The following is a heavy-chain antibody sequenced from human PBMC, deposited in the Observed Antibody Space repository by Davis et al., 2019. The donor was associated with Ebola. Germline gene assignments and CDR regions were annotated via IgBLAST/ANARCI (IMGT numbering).Heavy chain of an antibody. Sequence: GESLKISCAASGFTFSSYGMHWVRQAPGKGLEWVAVISYDGSNKYYADSVKGRFTISRDNAKNSLYLQMNSLRDEDTAVYYCARADLDEYYYYGMDVWGQGTTVTVSS. CDR1: GFTFSSYG. CDR3: ARADLDEYYYYGMDV. V-gene: IGHV3-30*03. J-gene: IGHJ6*02. CDR2: ISYDGSNK.